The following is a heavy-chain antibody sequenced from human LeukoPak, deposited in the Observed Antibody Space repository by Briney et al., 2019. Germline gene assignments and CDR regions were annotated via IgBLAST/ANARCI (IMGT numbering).Heavy chain of an antibody. D-gene: IGHD7-27*01. CDR2: ISISSSYI. CDR3: ARDYAPTGDPNEAFDI. J-gene: IGHJ3*02. V-gene: IGHV3-21*01. CDR1: GFTFSTYS. Sequence: PGGSLRLSCAASGFTFSTYSMNWVRQAPGKGLEWVSSISISSSYIYYADSVKGRFTISRDNAKNSLYLQMNSLRAEDTAVYYCARDYAPTGDPNEAFDIWGQGIMVTVSS.